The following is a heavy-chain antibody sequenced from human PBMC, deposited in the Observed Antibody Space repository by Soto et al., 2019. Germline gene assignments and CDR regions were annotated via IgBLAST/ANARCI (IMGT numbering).Heavy chain of an antibody. CDR3: ARDRQLLYSYGSDYDEEGSD. V-gene: IGHV1-2*02. CDR1: GYTFTGYY. J-gene: IGHJ4*02. Sequence: ASVKVSCKASGYTFTGYYMHWVRQAPGQGLEWMGWINPNSGGTNYAQKFQGRVTMTRDTSISTAHMELSRLRSDDTAVYYCARDRQLLYSYGSDYDEEGSDWGQGTLVTVSS. D-gene: IGHD2-2*02. CDR2: INPNSGGT.